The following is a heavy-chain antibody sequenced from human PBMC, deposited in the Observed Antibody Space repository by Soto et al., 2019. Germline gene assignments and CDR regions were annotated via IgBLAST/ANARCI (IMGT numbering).Heavy chain of an antibody. Sequence: SETLSLTCTVSGGSISSSSYYWGWIRQPPGKGLEWIGSIYYSGSTYYNPSLKSRVTISVDTSKNQFSLKLSSVTAADTAVYYCARSIEFAIFEVGALGTAFVSYFDPWGQGTLVTVSS. CDR1: GGSISSSSYY. D-gene: IGHD3-3*01. J-gene: IGHJ5*02. CDR2: IYYSGST. CDR3: ARSIEFAIFEVGALGTAFVSYFDP. V-gene: IGHV4-39*01.